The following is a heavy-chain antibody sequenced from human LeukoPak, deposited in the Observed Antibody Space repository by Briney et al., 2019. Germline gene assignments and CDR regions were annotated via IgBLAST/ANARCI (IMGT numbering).Heavy chain of an antibody. D-gene: IGHD5-24*01. CDR2: INPSGGST. J-gene: IGHJ3*02. V-gene: IGHV1-46*01. Sequence: ASVKISCKASGYTFTSYYIHWVRQAPGQGLEWMGKINPSGGSTSYAQKFQGRVTMTRDMSTSTVYMELSSLRSEDTAVYYCAREGTITYAFDIWGQGTMVTVSS. CDR1: GYTFTSYY. CDR3: AREGTITYAFDI.